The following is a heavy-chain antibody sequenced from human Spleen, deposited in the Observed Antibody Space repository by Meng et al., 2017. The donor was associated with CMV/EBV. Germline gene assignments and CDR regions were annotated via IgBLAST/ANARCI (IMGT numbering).Heavy chain of an antibody. D-gene: IGHD6-6*01. CDR2: IRYDANNK. J-gene: IGHJ4*02. Sequence: GGSLRLSCAASGFTFSRDGKHWVRQGPDKGLEWLAYIRYDANNKFYADSVKGRFTISRDNSKNILYLQMNNLRIEDTAVYYCAKEWQLLGWGQGTLVTVSS. CDR3: AKEWQLLG. V-gene: IGHV3-30*02. CDR1: GFTFSRDG.